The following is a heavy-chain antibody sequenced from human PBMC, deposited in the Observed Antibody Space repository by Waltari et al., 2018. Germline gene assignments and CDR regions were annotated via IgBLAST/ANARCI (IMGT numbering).Heavy chain of an antibody. J-gene: IGHJ4*02. D-gene: IGHD3-10*01. CDR2: ISSDGTIT. Sequence: QVQLVESGGGVVQPGRSLRRSCADSGFTFTSHAIHWVRQAPGKGLDLVSVISSDGTITYYAESVKGRFTISRDNFKNTLYLQMSSLRTEDTAVYYCAREIGSSGALNYWGQGTLVTVSS. CDR1: GFTFTSHA. CDR3: AREIGSSGALNY. V-gene: IGHV3-30*15.